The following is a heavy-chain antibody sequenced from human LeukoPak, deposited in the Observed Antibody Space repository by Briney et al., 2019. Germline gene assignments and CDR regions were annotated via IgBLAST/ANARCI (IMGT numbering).Heavy chain of an antibody. J-gene: IGHJ4*02. D-gene: IGHD2-15*01. CDR3: AKDGAVALAAPPFVY. V-gene: IGHV3-64*01. CDR2: ISSNGGNT. CDR1: GFTFSNYA. Sequence: GGSLRLSCAASGFTFSNYAMHWVRQAPGKGLEYVSAISSNGGNTYYANSVKGRFTISRDNSKNTLYLQMNSLRAGDTAVYYCAKDGAVALAAPPFVYWGERTLVTVSS.